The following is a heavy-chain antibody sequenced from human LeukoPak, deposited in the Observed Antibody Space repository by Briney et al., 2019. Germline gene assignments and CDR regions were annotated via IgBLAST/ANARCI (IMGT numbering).Heavy chain of an antibody. CDR1: GGSISNSNYY. J-gene: IGHJ3*02. CDR2: IYYSGNT. V-gene: IGHV4-39*01. D-gene: IGHD3-22*01. CDR3: ARIITMIVVVHDAFDI. Sequence: PSETLSLTCTVSGGSISNSNYYWGWVRQPPGKGLEWIGTIYYSGNTYYNPSLKSRVTISVDTSKNQFSLKLSSVTAADTAVYYCARIITMIVVVHDAFDIWGQGTMVTVSS.